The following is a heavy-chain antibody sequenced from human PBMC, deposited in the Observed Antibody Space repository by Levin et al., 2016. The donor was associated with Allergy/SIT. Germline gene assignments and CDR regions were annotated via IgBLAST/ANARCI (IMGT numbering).Heavy chain of an antibody. V-gene: IGHV4-34*01. Sequence: SETLSLTCAVYGGSFSGYYWSWIRQPPGKGLEWIGEINHSGSTNYNPSLKSRVTISVDTSKNQFSLKLSSVTAADTAVYYCARGGDYVRRNWFDPWGQGTLVTVSS. D-gene: IGHD3-16*01. CDR1: GGSFSGYY. CDR2: INHSGST. CDR3: ARGGDYVRRNWFDP. J-gene: IGHJ5*02.